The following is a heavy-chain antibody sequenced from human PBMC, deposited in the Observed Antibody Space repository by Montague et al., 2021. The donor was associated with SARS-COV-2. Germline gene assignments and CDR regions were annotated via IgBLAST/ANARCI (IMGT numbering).Heavy chain of an antibody. D-gene: IGHD6-13*01. CDR1: GDSISNSNW. CDR2: IFHSGIT. J-gene: IGHJ4*02. CDR3: ARGRLVGDSSSWYYFDY. V-gene: IGHV4-4*02. Sequence: SETLSLTCTVSGDSISNSNWWTWVRQSPGRGLEWIGQIFHSGITNYNPSLESRVTISVDKSKNQFSLRLSSVTAADTAVYYCARGRLVGDSSSWYYFDYWGQGTLVAVSS.